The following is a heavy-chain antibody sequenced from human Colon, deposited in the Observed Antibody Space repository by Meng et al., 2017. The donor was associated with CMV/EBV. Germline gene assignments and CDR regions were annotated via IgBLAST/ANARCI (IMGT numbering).Heavy chain of an antibody. CDR1: GGSISSYY. Sequence: SETLSLTCTVSGGSISSYYWSWIRQPPEKGLEWIGYIYYSGNTNYNPSLKSRVTISVDTSKNQFSLKLSSVTAADTAVYYCARGRGSSGGLYYYYYGMDVWGQGTTVTVSS. CDR2: IYYSGNT. J-gene: IGHJ6*02. CDR3: ARGRGSSGGLYYYYYGMDV. D-gene: IGHD3-16*01. V-gene: IGHV4-59*01.